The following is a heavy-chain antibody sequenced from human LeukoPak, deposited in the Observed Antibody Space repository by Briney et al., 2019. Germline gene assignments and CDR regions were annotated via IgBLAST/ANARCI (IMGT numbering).Heavy chain of an antibody. CDR2: IYYSGST. CDR3: ARVSIAAAGNWFDP. Sequence: SETLSLTCTVSGGSISSSSYYWGWIRQPPGKGLEWIGSIYYSGSTYYNPSLKSRVTISVDTSKNQFSLKLSSVTAADTAVYYCARVSIAAAGNWFDPWGQGTLVTVSS. J-gene: IGHJ5*02. D-gene: IGHD6-13*01. V-gene: IGHV4-39*07. CDR1: GGSISSSSYY.